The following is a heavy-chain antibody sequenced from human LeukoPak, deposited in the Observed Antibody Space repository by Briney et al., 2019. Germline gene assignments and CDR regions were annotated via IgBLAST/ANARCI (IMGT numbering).Heavy chain of an antibody. CDR2: ISGSGGST. D-gene: IGHD6-13*01. CDR1: GFTFSSYG. V-gene: IGHV3-23*01. Sequence: GGSLRLSCAASGFTFSSYGMSWVRQAPGKGLEWVSAISGSGGSTYYADSVKGRFTISRDNSKNTLYLQMNSLRAEDTAVYYCARGAVAGRFSLRPTGAYYMDVWGKGTTVTVSS. J-gene: IGHJ6*03. CDR3: ARGAVAGRFSLRPTGAYYMDV.